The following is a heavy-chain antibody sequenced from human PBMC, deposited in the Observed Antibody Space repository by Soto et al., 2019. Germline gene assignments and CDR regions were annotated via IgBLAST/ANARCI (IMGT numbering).Heavy chain of an antibody. D-gene: IGHD6-19*01. CDR1: GGSISSYY. CDR3: ARSGWYKPDFDY. J-gene: IGHJ4*02. CDR2: IYYSGST. V-gene: IGHV4-59*01. Sequence: QVQLQESGPGLVKPSETLSLTCTVSGGSISSYYWSWIRQPPGKGLEWIGYIYYSGSTNYNPSLKSRVTISVDPSKNQFSLKLSSVTAADTAVYYCARSGWYKPDFDYWGQGTLVTVSS.